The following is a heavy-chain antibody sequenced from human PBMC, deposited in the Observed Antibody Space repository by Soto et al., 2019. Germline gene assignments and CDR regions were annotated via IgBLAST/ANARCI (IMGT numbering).Heavy chain of an antibody. J-gene: IGHJ5*02. CDR2: MNPNSGNT. V-gene: IGHV1-8*01. CDR3: ARGPDRILRFGEPGCLSHWFDP. Sequence: QVQLVQSGAEVKKPGASVKVSCKASGYTFTSYDINWVRQATGQGLEWMGWMNPNSGNTGYAQKLQGRVTMTRNTSISTAYMELSSLRSEDTAVYYCARGPDRILRFGEPGCLSHWFDPWGQGTMVTVSS. D-gene: IGHD2-21*02. CDR1: GYTFTSYD.